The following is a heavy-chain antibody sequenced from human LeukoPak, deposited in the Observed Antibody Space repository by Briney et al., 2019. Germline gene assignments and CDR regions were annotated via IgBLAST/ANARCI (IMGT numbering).Heavy chain of an antibody. CDR3: ALRYYYDSSGYSPSWDAFDI. D-gene: IGHD3-22*01. Sequence: SQTLSLPCTVSGGPISSGDYYWSWIRQPPGKGLEWIGYIYYSGSICYNPSLKSRVTIAVDTSKNQLSLKLSSVTAAITAVYYCALRYYYDSSGYSPSWDAFDIWGQGTMVTVSS. V-gene: IGHV4-30-4*01. CDR2: IYYSGSI. CDR1: GGPISSGDYY. J-gene: IGHJ3*02.